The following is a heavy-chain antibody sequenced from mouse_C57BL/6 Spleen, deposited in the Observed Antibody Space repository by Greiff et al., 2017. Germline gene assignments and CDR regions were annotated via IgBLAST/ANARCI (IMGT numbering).Heavy chain of an antibody. CDR2: ISSGGSYT. CDR3: GSLKDY. J-gene: IGHJ4*01. CDR1: GFTFSSYG. V-gene: IGHV5-6*02. Sequence: DVKLVESGGDLVKPGGSLKLSCAASGFTFSSYGMSWVRQTPDKKLEWVATISSGGSYTYYPDSVKGRFTISRDTAKDTLYLQMRSLRSEDTAMYYCGSLKDYWGQGTSVTVSS.